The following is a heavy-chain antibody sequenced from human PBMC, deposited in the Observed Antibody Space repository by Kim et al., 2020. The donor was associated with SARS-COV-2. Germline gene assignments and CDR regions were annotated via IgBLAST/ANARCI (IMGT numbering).Heavy chain of an antibody. CDR3: ARHFYYYGSGSYFDN. CDR2: TYYTGST. Sequence: SETLSLTCAVSGDSIGRSGHYWGWIRQPPGKGLEWIGSTYYTGSTYFNPSLKSRVTISVDSSKDQFSLKLRSVTDADTAVYYCARHFYYYGSGSYFDNWAQGTLVTVSS. D-gene: IGHD3-10*01. V-gene: IGHV4-39*01. CDR1: GDSIGRSGHY. J-gene: IGHJ4*02.